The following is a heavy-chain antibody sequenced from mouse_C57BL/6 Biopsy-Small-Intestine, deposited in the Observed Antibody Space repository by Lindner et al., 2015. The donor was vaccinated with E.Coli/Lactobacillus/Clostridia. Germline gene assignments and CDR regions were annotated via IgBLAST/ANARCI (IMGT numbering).Heavy chain of an antibody. CDR2: IFPGSGST. V-gene: IGHV1-75*01. CDR1: GYTFTDYY. CDR3: ARGGYYGGKHYFDY. Sequence: VQLQESGPELVKPGASVKISCKASGYTFTDYYIDWVKQRPGQGLEWIGWIFPGSGSTYYNERFKGKATLTVDKSSSTAYMLLSGLTSEDSAVYFCARGGYYGGKHYFDYWGRGTTLTVSS. D-gene: IGHD1-2*01. J-gene: IGHJ2*01.